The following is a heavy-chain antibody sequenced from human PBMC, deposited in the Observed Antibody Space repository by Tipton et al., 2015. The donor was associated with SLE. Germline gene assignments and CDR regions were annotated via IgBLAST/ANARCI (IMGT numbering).Heavy chain of an antibody. V-gene: IGHV4-61*02. Sequence: GLVKPSETLSLTCTVTGGSISSSGYDWSWIRQPAGKGLEWIGRIYTSGSTNYNPSLKSRVTISVDTSKNQFSLKLSSVTAADTAVYYCARDGCSSTSCESGGNWFDPRGQGTLVTGSS. CDR2: IYTSGST. CDR1: GGSISSSGYD. D-gene: IGHD2-2*01. CDR3: ARDGCSSTSCESGGNWFDP. J-gene: IGHJ5*01.